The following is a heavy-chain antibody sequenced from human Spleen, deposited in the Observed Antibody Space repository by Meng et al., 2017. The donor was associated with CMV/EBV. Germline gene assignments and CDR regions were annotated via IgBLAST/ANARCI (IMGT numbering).Heavy chain of an antibody. J-gene: IGHJ6*02. CDR1: GFTFSNYG. D-gene: IGHD6-13*01. CDR3: ARDPRYSSSWYTYYYYGMDV. CDR2: ISYDGSNK. V-gene: IGHV3-30*19. Sequence: GGSLRLSCAASGFTFSNYGIHWVRQAPGKGLEWVAVISYDGSNKYYADPVKGRFTISRDNSKNTLYLQMNSLRAEDTAVYYCARDPRYSSSWYTYYYYGMDVWGQGTTVTVSS.